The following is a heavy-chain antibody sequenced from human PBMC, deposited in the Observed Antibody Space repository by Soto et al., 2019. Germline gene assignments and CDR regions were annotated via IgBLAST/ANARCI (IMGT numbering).Heavy chain of an antibody. J-gene: IGHJ4*02. V-gene: IGHV1-18*01. Sequence: QVQLVQSGAEVKKPGASVKVSCKASGYTFTNFGISWVRQAPGQGLEWMGWISAYNGNTSYAQKFQGRVTMTTDTSASRAYVGLRGLRSDDTAVDYCAGGGTRIGYWGQGTLVTVSS. CDR1: GYTFTNFG. CDR3: AGGGTRIGY. CDR2: ISAYNGNT. D-gene: IGHD3-16*01.